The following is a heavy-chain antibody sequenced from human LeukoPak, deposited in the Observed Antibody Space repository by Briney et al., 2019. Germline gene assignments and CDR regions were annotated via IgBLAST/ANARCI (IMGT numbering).Heavy chain of an antibody. J-gene: IGHJ4*02. V-gene: IGHV3-23*01. CDR1: GFTFSSYA. CDR3: ARTARHLDY. D-gene: IGHD5-18*01. Sequence: KAGGSLRLSCAASGFTFSSYAMSWVRQAPGKGLEWVSAISGSGGSTYYADSVKGRFTISRDNSKNTLYLQMNDLRVEDTAVYYCARTARHLDYWGQGTLVTVSS. CDR2: ISGSGGST.